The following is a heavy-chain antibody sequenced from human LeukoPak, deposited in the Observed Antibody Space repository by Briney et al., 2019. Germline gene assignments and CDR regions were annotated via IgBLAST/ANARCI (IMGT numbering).Heavy chain of an antibody. CDR1: GFSISRYS. CDR3: ARDNGDSSDY. J-gene: IGHJ4*02. CDR2: ISSGGSSI. V-gene: IGHV3-48*04. Sequence: GGSLRLSCAASGFSISRYSMNWVRQAPGKGLEWISYISSGGSSIYYADSVKGRFTISRDNAKNSLYLQMNSLRAEDTAVYYCARDNGDSSDYWGQGTLVTVSS. D-gene: IGHD4-17*01.